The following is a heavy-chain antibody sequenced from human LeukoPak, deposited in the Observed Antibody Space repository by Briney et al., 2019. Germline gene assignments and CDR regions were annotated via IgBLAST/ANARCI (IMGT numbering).Heavy chain of an antibody. CDR3: ARNGAGMVKWTILYYYMDV. Sequence: GASVKVSCKASGYTFTDYFMNWVRQAPGQGLEWMGWINPKSGGTVYAQKFQGRVTMTRDTSSSTAYMELSRLRFDDTVVYYCARNGAGMVKWTILYYYMDVWGKGTTVTISS. CDR2: INPKSGGT. D-gene: IGHD5-18*01. CDR1: GYTFTDYF. V-gene: IGHV1-2*02. J-gene: IGHJ6*03.